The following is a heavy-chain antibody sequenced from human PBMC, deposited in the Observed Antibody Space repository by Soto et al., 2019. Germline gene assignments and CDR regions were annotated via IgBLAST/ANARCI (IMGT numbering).Heavy chain of an antibody. CDR2: ISYDGSNK. Sequence: PGGSLRLSCAASGFTFSSYAMHWVRQAPGKGLEWVAVISYDGSNKYYADSVKGRFTISRDNSKNTLYLQMNSLRAEDTAVYYCARDEYYYDSSGYSAFDIWGQGTMVTVSS. V-gene: IGHV3-30-3*01. J-gene: IGHJ3*02. CDR3: ARDEYYYDSSGYSAFDI. CDR1: GFTFSSYA. D-gene: IGHD3-22*01.